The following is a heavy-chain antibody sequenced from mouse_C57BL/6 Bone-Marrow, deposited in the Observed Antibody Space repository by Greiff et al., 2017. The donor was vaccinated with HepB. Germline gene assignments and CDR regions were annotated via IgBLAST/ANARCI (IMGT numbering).Heavy chain of an antibody. CDR3: ASGHYYGSSYVDFDV. CDR1: GYTFTSYT. V-gene: IGHV1-4*01. J-gene: IGHJ1*03. CDR2: INPSSGYT. Sequence: QVQLKQSGAELARPGASVKMSCKASGYTFTSYTMHWVKQRPGQGLEWIGYINPSSGYTKYNQKFKDKATLTADKSSSTAYMQLSSLTSEDSAVYYCASGHYYGSSYVDFDVWGTGTTVTVSS. D-gene: IGHD1-1*01.